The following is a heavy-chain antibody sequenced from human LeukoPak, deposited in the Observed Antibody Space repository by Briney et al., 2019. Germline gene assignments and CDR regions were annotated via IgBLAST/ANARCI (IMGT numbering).Heavy chain of an antibody. CDR2: IYYSGSA. V-gene: IGHV4-39*01. D-gene: IGHD2-2*01. CDR3: ATGLQDIVVVPAASYYYYYYMDV. J-gene: IGHJ6*03. Sequence: SETLSLTCTVSGGSISSSSYYWGWIRQPPGKGLEWIGSIYYSGSAYYNPSLKSRVTISVDTSKNQFSLKLSSVTAADTAVYYCATGLQDIVVVPAASYYYYYYMDVWGKGTTVTVSS. CDR1: GGSISSSSYY.